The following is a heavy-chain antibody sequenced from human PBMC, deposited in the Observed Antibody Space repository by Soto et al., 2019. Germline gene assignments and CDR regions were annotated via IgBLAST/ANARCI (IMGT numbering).Heavy chain of an antibody. CDR2: IWHDGSDN. CDR1: GCTFNMYG. CDR3: ARWTADGNFDF. D-gene: IGHD2-21*02. Sequence: QVQLVESGGGVVQPGRSLRLSCAASGCTFNMYGMHWVRQAPGKGLEWVAVIWHDGSDNYYANSVKGRFTISRDNSKNTLYRQMNSMRVDDTSVYFWARWTADGNFDFWGQGTLVTVSS. J-gene: IGHJ4*02. V-gene: IGHV3-33*01.